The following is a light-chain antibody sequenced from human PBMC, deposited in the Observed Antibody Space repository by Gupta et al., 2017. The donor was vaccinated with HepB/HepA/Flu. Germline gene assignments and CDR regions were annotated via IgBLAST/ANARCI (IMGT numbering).Light chain of an antibody. CDR2: RNN. CDR1: SSNIGLNY. Sequence: SVLTQPPSASGTPGQRVTISCSGSSSNIGLNYVYWYQQLPGTAPKLLIYRNNQRPSGVPDRFSGSKSGTSASLSISGPRAEDEADYHCAAWDDSRSGQVFGGGTKLTVL. V-gene: IGLV1-47*01. J-gene: IGLJ3*02. CDR3: AAWDDSRSGQV.